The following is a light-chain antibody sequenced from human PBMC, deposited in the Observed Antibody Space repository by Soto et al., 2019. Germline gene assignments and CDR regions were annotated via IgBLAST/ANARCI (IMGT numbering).Light chain of an antibody. CDR2: AAS. J-gene: IGKJ3*01. CDR1: QSINTY. V-gene: IGKV1-39*01. Sequence: DIQMTQSPSSLSASIGDRVTITCRASQSINTYLNWYQQRPGKAPELLIFAASTLQSGVPSRFSVRVSGTDSTLTISSLQPEDFATYYCQQTYTFGFTFGPGTTVYFK. CDR3: QQTYTFGFT.